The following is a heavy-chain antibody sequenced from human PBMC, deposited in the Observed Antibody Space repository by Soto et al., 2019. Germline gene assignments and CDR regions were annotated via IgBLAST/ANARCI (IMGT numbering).Heavy chain of an antibody. CDR2: ISYDGSNK. CDR1: GFTFSSYA. D-gene: IGHD2-2*01. CDR3: ARVGHIVLVPAALRLGFDP. J-gene: IGHJ5*02. Sequence: GGSLRLSCAASGFTFSSYAMHWVRQAPGKGLEWVAVISYDGSNKYYADSVKGRFTISRDNSKNTLYLQMNSLRAEDTAVYYCARVGHIVLVPAALRLGFDPWGQGTLVNVS. V-gene: IGHV3-30-3*01.